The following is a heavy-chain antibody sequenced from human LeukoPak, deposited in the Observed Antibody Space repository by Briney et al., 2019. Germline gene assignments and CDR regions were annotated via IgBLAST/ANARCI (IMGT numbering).Heavy chain of an antibody. V-gene: IGHV3-23*01. CDR3: AKDADYSGSYLDY. J-gene: IGHJ4*02. CDR2: ISGSGDST. CDR1: GFTFSNYA. Sequence: GGSLRLSCAASGFTFSNYAMRWVRQAPGKGLEWVSGISGSGDSTYYADSVKGRFTISRDNSKNTLYLQMNSLRAEDTAVYYCAKDADYSGSYLDYWGQGTLVTVSS. D-gene: IGHD1-26*01.